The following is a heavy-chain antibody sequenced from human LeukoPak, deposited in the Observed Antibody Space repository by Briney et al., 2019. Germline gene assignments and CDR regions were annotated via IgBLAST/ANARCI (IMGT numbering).Heavy chain of an antibody. J-gene: IGHJ5*01. Sequence: PSETLSLTCTVSGGSISSSSYYWGWIRQPPGKGLEWIGSIYYSGSTYYNPSLKSRVTISVDTSKNQFSLKLSSVTAADTAVYYCARQDIVVVVAALFVGFDSGGQGTLVTVS. CDR3: ARQDIVVVVAALFVGFDS. CDR2: IYYSGST. CDR1: GGSISSSSYY. D-gene: IGHD2-15*01. V-gene: IGHV4-39*01.